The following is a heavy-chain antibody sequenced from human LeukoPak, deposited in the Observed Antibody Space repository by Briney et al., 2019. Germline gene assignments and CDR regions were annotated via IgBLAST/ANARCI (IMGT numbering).Heavy chain of an antibody. Sequence: ASETLSLTCTVSGGSISGSGYYWGWVRQPPGKGLEWIGSVLYTGITNYNPSLKSRLSISVDMSKTQFSLRLSSVTAADTAVYYCARQDYADAFYNWGQGTLVTVSS. J-gene: IGHJ4*02. CDR2: VLYTGIT. CDR1: GGSISGSGYY. CDR3: ARQDYADAFYN. D-gene: IGHD4-17*01. V-gene: IGHV4-39*01.